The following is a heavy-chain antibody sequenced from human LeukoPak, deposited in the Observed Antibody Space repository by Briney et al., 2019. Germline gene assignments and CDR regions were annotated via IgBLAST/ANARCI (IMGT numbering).Heavy chain of an antibody. CDR3: ARHPPPIAVAGTVSDY. V-gene: IGHV4-59*08. D-gene: IGHD6-19*01. J-gene: IGHJ4*02. Sequence: PSETLSLTCTVSGGSISSYYWSWIRQPPGKGLEWIGYIYYSGSTNYNPSLKSRVTISVDTSKNQFSLKLSSVTAADTAVYYRARHPPPIAVAGTVSDYWGQGTLVTVSS. CDR2: IYYSGST. CDR1: GGSISSYY.